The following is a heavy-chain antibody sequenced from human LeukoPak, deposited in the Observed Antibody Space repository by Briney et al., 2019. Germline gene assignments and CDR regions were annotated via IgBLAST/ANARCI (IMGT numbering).Heavy chain of an antibody. Sequence: ASMKVSCKASGYTFTGYYVHWVRQAPGQGLEWMGWIDPNSGATNCAQSFQGRVTMTRDTSISTAYMEVTRLTSDDTAVFYCARDGYTYGYIIDYWGQGTLVTVSS. CDR3: ARDGYTYGYIIDY. CDR2: IDPNSGAT. J-gene: IGHJ4*02. V-gene: IGHV1-2*02. CDR1: GYTFTGYY. D-gene: IGHD5-18*01.